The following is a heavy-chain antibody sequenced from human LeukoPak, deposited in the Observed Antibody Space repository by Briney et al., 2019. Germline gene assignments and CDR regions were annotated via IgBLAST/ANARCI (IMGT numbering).Heavy chain of an antibody. V-gene: IGHV1-8*01. D-gene: IGHD6-13*01. CDR2: MNPNSGNT. CDR3: ARGHHRAAAGTRRVGYYYYGMDV. Sequence: ASVKVSCKASGYTFTSYDINWVRQATGQGLEWMGWMNPNSGNTGYAQKFQGRATMTRNTSISTAYMELSSLRSEDTAVYYCARGHHRAAAGTRRVGYYYYGMDVWGQGTTVTVSS. CDR1: GYTFTSYD. J-gene: IGHJ6*02.